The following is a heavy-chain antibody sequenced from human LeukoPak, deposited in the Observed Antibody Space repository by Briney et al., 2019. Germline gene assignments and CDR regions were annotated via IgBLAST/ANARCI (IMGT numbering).Heavy chain of an antibody. CDR3: AKRASSAFDI. CDR2: ISGSGDTT. CDR1: GFTFSNSA. J-gene: IGHJ3*02. V-gene: IGHV3-23*01. Sequence: PGGSLRLSCAASGFTFSNSAMSWVRQAPGKGLEWVSVISGSGDTTYYADSVKGRFTISRDNSKNTLYLQMSSLRAEDTAVYYCAKRASSAFDIWGQGTVVIVSS.